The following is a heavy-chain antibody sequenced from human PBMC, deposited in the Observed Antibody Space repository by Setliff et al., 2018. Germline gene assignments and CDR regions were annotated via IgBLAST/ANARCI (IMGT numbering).Heavy chain of an antibody. CDR2: INHSGST. CDR1: GGSFSGYY. D-gene: IGHD6-19*01. Sequence: SETLSLTCAVYGGSFSGYYWSWIRQPPGKGLEWIGEINHSGSTNYNPSLKSRVTISVDTSKNQFSLKLSSVTAADTAVYNCARVNQYSSVWYNYYYGMDVWGQGTTVTVSS. V-gene: IGHV4-34*01. CDR3: ARVNQYSSVWYNYYYGMDV. J-gene: IGHJ6*02.